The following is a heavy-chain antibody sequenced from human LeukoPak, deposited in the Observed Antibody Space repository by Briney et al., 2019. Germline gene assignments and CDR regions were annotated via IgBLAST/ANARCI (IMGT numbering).Heavy chain of an antibody. D-gene: IGHD6-13*01. Sequence: SVKVSCKASGGTFSSYAISWVRQAPGQGLEWMGGIIPIFGTANYAQKFQGRVAITTDESTSTAYMEPSSLRSEDTAVYYCARAGYSSSWYDYWGQGTLVTVSS. J-gene: IGHJ4*02. CDR1: GGTFSSYA. CDR3: ARAGYSSSWYDY. V-gene: IGHV1-69*05. CDR2: IIPIFGTA.